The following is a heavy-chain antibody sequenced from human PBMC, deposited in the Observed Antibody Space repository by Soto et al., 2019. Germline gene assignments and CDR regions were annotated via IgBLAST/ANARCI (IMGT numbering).Heavy chain of an antibody. J-gene: IGHJ5*02. V-gene: IGHV2-5*02. Sequence: QITLKESGPTLVKPTQTLTLTCTFSGFSLSTSGVGVGWIRQPPGKALEWLAVIYWDDDKRYSPSLKSRLTNTQDNSKNQVVLTMTTMDPVDTATYYCAHRQGCVNTNRPPGGWFDPWGQGTLVTVSS. CDR2: IYWDDDK. CDR3: AHRQGCVNTNRPPGGWFDP. CDR1: GFSLSTSGVG. D-gene: IGHD2-2*01.